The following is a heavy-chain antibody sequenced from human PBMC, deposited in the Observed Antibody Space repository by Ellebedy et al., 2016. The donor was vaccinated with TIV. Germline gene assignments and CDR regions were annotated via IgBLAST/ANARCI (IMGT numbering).Heavy chain of an antibody. J-gene: IGHJ6*02. CDR1: GYTFTGYY. CDR2: INPKSGGT. D-gene: IGHD5-18*01. V-gene: IGHV1-2*02. Sequence: AASVKVSCKTSGYTFTGYYLHWVRQAPGQGLEWMGWINPKSGGTNYAQKFQGRVTMTRDTSINTAYMELSSLRSDDTAVYYCARERDASMASYYHYGMDVWGQGTTVTVSS. CDR3: ARERDASMASYYHYGMDV.